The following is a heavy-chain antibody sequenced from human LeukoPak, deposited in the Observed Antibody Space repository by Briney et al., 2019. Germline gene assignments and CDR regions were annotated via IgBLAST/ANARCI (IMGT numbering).Heavy chain of an antibody. CDR2: INHSGST. V-gene: IGHV4-34*01. D-gene: IGHD3-3*01. J-gene: IGHJ4*02. Sequence: SETLSLTCAVYGGSFSGYYWSWVRQAPGKGLEWIGEINHSGSTNYNPSLKSRVTISVDTSKNQFSLKLSSVTAADTAVYYCAIYDFWSGYLDYWGQGTLVTVSS. CDR3: AIYDFWSGYLDY. CDR1: GGSFSGYY.